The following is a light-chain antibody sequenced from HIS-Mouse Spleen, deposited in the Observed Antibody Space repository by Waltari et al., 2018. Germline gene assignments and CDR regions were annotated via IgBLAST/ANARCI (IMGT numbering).Light chain of an antibody. CDR1: STDFGGYNY. CDR2: DVS. V-gene: IGLV2-14*03. J-gene: IGLJ2*01. CDR3: SSYTSSSFNVV. Sequence: QSALTQPASVPGSPGQALTISCTGTSTDFGGYNYVSGYQQHPGKAPKLMIYDVSNRPSGVSNRFSGSKSGNTASLTISGLQAEDEADYYCSSYTSSSFNVVFGGGTKLTVL.